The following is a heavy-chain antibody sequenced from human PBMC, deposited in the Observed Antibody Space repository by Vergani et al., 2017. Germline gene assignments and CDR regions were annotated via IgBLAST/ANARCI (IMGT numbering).Heavy chain of an antibody. CDR2: IIPIFGTA. CDR3: ARAGGYCSSTSCYANWFEP. CDR1: GGTFSSYA. J-gene: IGHJ5*02. V-gene: IGHV1-69*01. Sequence: QVQLVQSGAEVKKPGSSVKVSCKASGGTFSSYAISWVRQAPGQGLEWMGGIIPIFGTANYAQKFQGRVTITADESTSTAYMELSSLRSEDTAVYYCARAGGYCSSTSCYANWFEPWGQGTLVSVSS. D-gene: IGHD2-2*01.